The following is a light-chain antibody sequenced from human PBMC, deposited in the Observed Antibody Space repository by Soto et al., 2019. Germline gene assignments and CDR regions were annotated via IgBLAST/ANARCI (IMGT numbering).Light chain of an antibody. CDR3: ASYTSTNSLV. CDR2: EVS. V-gene: IGLV2-14*01. J-gene: IGLJ1*01. CDR1: SSDVGGFNY. Sequence: QSVLTQPASVSGSPGQSITISCAGTSSDVGGFNYVSWYQHHPGKAPKLIIYEVSNRPSGISDRFSGSKSGNTASLTISGLQAEDEADYHCASYTSTNSLVFGTGTKVTAL.